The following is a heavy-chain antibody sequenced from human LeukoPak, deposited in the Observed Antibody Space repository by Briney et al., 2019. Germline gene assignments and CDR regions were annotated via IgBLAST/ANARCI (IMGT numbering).Heavy chain of an antibody. D-gene: IGHD3-16*01. CDR3: AREELGSSLGFDP. CDR2: ISWNSGSI. V-gene: IGHV3-9*01. J-gene: IGHJ5*02. CDR1: GFTFDDYA. Sequence: GRSLRLSCAASGFTFDDYAMHWVRQAPGKGLEWVSGISWNSGSIGYAGSVKGRFTISRDNAKNSLYLQMNSLRAEDTAVYYCAREELGSSLGFDPWGQGTLVTVSS.